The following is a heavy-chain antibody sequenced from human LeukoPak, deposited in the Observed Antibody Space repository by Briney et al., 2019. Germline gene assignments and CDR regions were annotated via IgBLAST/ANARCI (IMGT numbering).Heavy chain of an antibody. V-gene: IGHV3-9*03. CDR3: AKASGYSFGHFDY. D-gene: IGHD5-18*01. CDR1: GFTFDDYA. J-gene: IGHJ4*02. CDR2: IGWNSGSR. Sequence: PGGSLRLSCAASGFTFDDYAMHWVRQAPGKGLEWVSGIGWNSGSRDYADSVKGRFTISRDNAKNSLYLQMNDLRAEDMALYYCAKASGYSFGHFDYWGQGTLVIVSS.